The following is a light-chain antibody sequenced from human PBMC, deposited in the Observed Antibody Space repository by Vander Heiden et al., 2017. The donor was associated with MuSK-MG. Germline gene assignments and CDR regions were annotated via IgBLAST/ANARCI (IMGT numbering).Light chain of an antibody. Sequence: DIQMTQSPSSLSASVGDRVTITCRASQGISSYLNWYQQKLGKAPKLLIHAASTLRSGVPSRFSGSGYGTDFTLSISSLQPEDFATYYCQQSDSAPPWTFGQGTKVEIK. CDR3: QQSDSAPPWT. V-gene: IGKV1-39*01. CDR2: AAS. CDR1: QGISSY. J-gene: IGKJ1*01.